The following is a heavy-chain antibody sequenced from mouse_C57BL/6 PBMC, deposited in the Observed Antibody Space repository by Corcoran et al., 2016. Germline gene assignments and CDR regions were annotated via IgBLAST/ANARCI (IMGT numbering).Heavy chain of an antibody. D-gene: IGHD1-1*01. J-gene: IGHJ1*03. CDR3: ARPGGSSPYWYFDV. CDR2: IYPGRGNT. V-gene: IGHV1-76*01. Sequence: QVQLKQSGAELVRPGASVKLSCKASGYTFTDYYINWVKQRPGQGLEWIARIYPGRGNTYYNEKFKGKATLTAEKSTSTAYMQLSSRTSEDSAVYCCARPGGSSPYWYFDVVGTGTTVTVSS. CDR1: GYTFTDYY.